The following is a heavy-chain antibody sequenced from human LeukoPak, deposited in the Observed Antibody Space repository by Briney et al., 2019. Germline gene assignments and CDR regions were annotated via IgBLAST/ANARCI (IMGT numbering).Heavy chain of an antibody. Sequence: GASVKVSCKASGGTFSSYAISWVRQAPGQGLEWMGGIIPIFGTANYAQKFQGRVTITADESTSTAYMELSSLRSEDTAVYYCARPEYYDSSGYYRYWGQGTLVTVSS. CDR1: GGTFSSYA. D-gene: IGHD3-22*01. CDR2: IIPIFGTA. CDR3: ARPEYYDSSGYYRY. J-gene: IGHJ4*02. V-gene: IGHV1-69*01.